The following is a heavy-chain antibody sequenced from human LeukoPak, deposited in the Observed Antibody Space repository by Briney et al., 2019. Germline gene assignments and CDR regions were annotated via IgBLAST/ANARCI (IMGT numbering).Heavy chain of an antibody. CDR3: ARQSGSYGGILDN. D-gene: IGHD1-26*01. CDR2: IYYSGST. J-gene: IGHJ4*02. Sequence: PSETLSLTCSVSGGSITYSHYYWGWVRQPPGKGLEWIGGIYYSGSTYYNPSLKSRVTISVDTSRNEFSLRLSSVTAADTALYFCARQSGSYGGILDNWGQGILGTVSA. CDR1: GGSITYSHYY. V-gene: IGHV4-39*01.